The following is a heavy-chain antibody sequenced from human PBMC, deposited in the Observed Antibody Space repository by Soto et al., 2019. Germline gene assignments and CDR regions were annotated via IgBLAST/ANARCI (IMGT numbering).Heavy chain of an antibody. D-gene: IGHD3-10*01. CDR1: GFTFSSYA. CDR2: ISGSGGST. CDR3: AKDQGYYYGSGSYYPFDY. J-gene: IGHJ4*02. V-gene: IGHV3-23*01. Sequence: EVQLLASGGGLVQPGGSLRLSCAASGFTFSSYAMSWVRQAPGKGLEWVSAISGSGGSTYYADSVKGRFTISRDNSKNTLYLQMNSLRAEDTAVYYCAKDQGYYYGSGSYYPFDYWGQGTLVTVSS.